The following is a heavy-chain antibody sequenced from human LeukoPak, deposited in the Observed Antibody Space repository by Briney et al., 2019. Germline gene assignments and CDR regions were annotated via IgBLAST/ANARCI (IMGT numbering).Heavy chain of an antibody. CDR1: GGSICSSSFY. J-gene: IGHJ4*02. CDR3: ARGAKIRYFDWLLKGNYFDY. CDR2: IFFSGST. D-gene: IGHD3-9*01. V-gene: IGHV4-39*07. Sequence: SETLSLPCTVSGGSICSSSFYWGWIRPPPGKGPGGIGGIFFSGSTYYNPSLKSRVTISVDTSKNQFSLKLSSVTAADTAVYYCARGAKIRYFDWLLKGNYFDYWGQGTLVTVSS.